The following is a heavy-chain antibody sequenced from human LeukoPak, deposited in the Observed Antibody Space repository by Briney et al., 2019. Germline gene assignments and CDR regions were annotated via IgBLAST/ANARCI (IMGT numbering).Heavy chain of an antibody. CDR1: GYIFTGYY. D-gene: IGHD6-13*01. Sequence: ASVKVSCKASGYIFTGYYMHWVRQAPGQGLEWMGWINSKSGGTNYAQKFQGRVTMTRDTSISTAYMELSRLRSDDTAVYYCARDRSSWPHYYYYYYMDVWGKGTTVTVSS. J-gene: IGHJ6*03. CDR2: INSKSGGT. CDR3: ARDRSSWPHYYYYYYMDV. V-gene: IGHV1-2*02.